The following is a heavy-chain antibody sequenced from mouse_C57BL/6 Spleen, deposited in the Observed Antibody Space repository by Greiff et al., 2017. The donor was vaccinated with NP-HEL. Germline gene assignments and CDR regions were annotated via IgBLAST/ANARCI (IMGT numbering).Heavy chain of an antibody. Sequence: QVQLQQPGAELVRPGSSVKLSCKASGYTFTSYWMDWVKQRPGQGLEWIGNIYPSDSETHYNQKFKDKATLTVDKSSSTAYMQLSSLTSEDSAVYYCARSGLYSNYEGWYFDVWGTGTTVTVAS. V-gene: IGHV1-61*01. J-gene: IGHJ1*03. CDR1: GYTFTSYW. CDR2: IYPSDSET. D-gene: IGHD2-5*01. CDR3: ARSGLYSNYEGWYFDV.